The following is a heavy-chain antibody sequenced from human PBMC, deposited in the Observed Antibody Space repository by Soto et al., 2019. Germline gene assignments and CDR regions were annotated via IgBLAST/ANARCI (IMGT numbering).Heavy chain of an antibody. D-gene: IGHD3-10*01. J-gene: IGHJ6*02. CDR1: GGTFSSYA. CDR2: IIPIFGTA. V-gene: IGHV1-69*01. CDR3: ARLRIPVVRGARAGMDV. Sequence: QVQLVQSGAEVKKPGSSVKVSCKASGGTFSSYAISWVRQAPGQGLEWMGGIIPIFGTANYAQKFQGRVTITADESTSTAYMELSSLRSEDTAVSYCARLRIPVVRGARAGMDVWGQGTTVTVSS.